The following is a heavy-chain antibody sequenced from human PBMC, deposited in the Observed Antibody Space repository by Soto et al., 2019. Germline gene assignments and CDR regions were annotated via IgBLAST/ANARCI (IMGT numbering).Heavy chain of an antibody. D-gene: IGHD3-10*01. V-gene: IGHV4-30-4*01. J-gene: IGHJ6*02. CDR1: GGSISSGDYY. Sequence: PSETLSLTCTVSGGSISSGDYYWSWIRQPPGKGLEWIGYIYYSGSTYYNPSPKSRVTISVDTSKNQFSLKPSAVTAEDTAVYYCARALYGSGSYYKVYYYVMDVWGQGTTVTVSS. CDR3: ARALYGSGSYYKVYYYVMDV. CDR2: IYYSGST.